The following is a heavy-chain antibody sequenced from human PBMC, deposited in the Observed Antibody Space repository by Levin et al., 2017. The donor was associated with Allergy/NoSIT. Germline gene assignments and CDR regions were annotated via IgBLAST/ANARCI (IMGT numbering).Heavy chain of an antibody. CDR1: GFTFSNAW. D-gene: IGHD6-13*01. Sequence: GGSLRLSCAASGFTFSNAWMSWVRQAPGKGLEWVGRIKSKTDGGTTDYTAPVKGRFTISRDDSKNTLYLQMNSLKTEDTAVYYCTTPDSWYMWGAFDIWGQGTMVTVSS. CDR3: TTPDSWYMWGAFDI. V-gene: IGHV3-15*01. CDR2: IKSKTDGGTT. J-gene: IGHJ3*02.